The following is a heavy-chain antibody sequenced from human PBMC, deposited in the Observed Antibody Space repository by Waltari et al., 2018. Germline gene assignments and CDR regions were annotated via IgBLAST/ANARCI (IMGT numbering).Heavy chain of an antibody. V-gene: IGHV4-38-2*01. CDR3: ARFPLGYCSGGSCPGAPH. CDR2: IYHSGST. Sequence: QVQLQESGPGLVKPSETLSLTCAVSGYSISSGYYWGWIRQTPGKGLEWIGSIYHSGSTYYNPSLKSRVTISVDTSKNQFSLKLSSVTAADTAVYYCARFPLGYCSGGSCPGAPHWGQGTLVTVSS. J-gene: IGHJ4*02. CDR1: GYSISSGYY. D-gene: IGHD2-15*01.